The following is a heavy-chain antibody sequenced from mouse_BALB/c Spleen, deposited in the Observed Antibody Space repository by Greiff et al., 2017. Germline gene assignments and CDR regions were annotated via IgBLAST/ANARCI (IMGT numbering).Heavy chain of an antibody. CDR2: IDPENGDT. CDR3: NAGYGNYDYFDY. CDR1: GFNIKDYY. Sequence: EVKLQQSGAELVRSGASVKLSCTASGFNIKDYYMHWVKQRPEQGLEWIGWIDPENGDTEYAPKFQGKATMTADTSSNTAYLQLSSLTSEDTAVYYCNAGYGNYDYFDYWGQGTTLTVSS. D-gene: IGHD2-10*02. V-gene: IGHV14-4*02. J-gene: IGHJ2*01.